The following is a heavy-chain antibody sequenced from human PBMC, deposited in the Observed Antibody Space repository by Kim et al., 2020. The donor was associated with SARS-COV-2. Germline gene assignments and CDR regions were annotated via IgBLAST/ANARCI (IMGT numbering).Heavy chain of an antibody. CDR2: IYYSGST. D-gene: IGHD5-12*01. V-gene: IGHV4-39*02. J-gene: IGHJ4*02. CDR1: GGSISSSSYY. CDR3: AREMATIPSGQSPFDY. Sequence: SETLSLTCTVSGGSISSSSYYWGWIRQPPGKGLEWIGSIYYSGSTYYNPSLKSRVTISVDTSKNQFSLKLSSVTAADTAVYYCAREMATIPSGQSPFDYWGQGTLVTVSS.